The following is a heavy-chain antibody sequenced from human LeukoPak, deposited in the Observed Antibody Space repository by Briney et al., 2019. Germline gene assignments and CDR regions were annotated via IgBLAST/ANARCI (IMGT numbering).Heavy chain of an antibody. CDR1: GGTFSSYT. Sequence: ASVKVSCKASGGTFSSYTISWVRQAPGQGLEWMGRIIPILGIANYAQKFQGRVTITADKSTSTACMELSSLRSEDTAVYYCARDGWNDFWSGEPFDYWGQGTLVTVSS. D-gene: IGHD3-3*01. V-gene: IGHV1-69*04. J-gene: IGHJ4*02. CDR2: IIPILGIA. CDR3: ARDGWNDFWSGEPFDY.